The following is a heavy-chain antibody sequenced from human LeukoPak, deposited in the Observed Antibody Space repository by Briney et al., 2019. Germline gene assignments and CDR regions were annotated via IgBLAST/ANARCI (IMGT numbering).Heavy chain of an antibody. Sequence: WETLSLTCTVSGGSISSYYWNWIRQPPGKGLEWIGYIYYSGSTNYNPSLKSRVTILVDTSKNHFSLKLSSVTAADTAVYYCARGRLDGWLDPWGQGTLVTVSS. CDR1: GGSISSYY. V-gene: IGHV4-59*01. J-gene: IGHJ5*02. CDR3: ARGRLDGWLDP. D-gene: IGHD5-24*01. CDR2: IYYSGST.